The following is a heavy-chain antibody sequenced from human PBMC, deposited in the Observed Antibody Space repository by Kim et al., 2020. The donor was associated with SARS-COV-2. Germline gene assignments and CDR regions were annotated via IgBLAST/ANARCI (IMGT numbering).Heavy chain of an antibody. Sequence: KGRFTISRANAKNSLYRQMNSLGAEDTAVYYCARDGIGGMVRGVANWFDPWGQGTLVTVSS. V-gene: IGHV3-11*06. J-gene: IGHJ5*02. D-gene: IGHD3-10*01. CDR3: ARDGIGGMVRGVANWFDP.